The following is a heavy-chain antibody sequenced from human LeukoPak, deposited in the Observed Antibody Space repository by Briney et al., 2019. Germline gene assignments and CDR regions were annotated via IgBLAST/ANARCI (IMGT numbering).Heavy chain of an antibody. CDR1: GFSFSTYW. J-gene: IGHJ4*02. CDR3: AKGVGATNYLDY. CDR2: ISYDGSNK. V-gene: IGHV3-30*18. D-gene: IGHD1-26*01. Sequence: GGSLRLSCAASGFSFSTYWMSWVRQAPGKGLEWVAVISYDGSNKYYADSVKGRFTISRDNSKNTLYLQMNSLRAEDTAVYYCAKGVGATNYLDYWGQGTLVTVSS.